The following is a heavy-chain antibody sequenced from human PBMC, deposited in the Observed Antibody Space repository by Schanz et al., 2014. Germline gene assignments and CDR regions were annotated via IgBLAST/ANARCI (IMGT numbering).Heavy chain of an antibody. D-gene: IGHD3-10*01. Sequence: VQLVDSGGGLVKPGGSLRLSCTASGFPFSDYFMAWIRQPPGRGLEWVSAISGRDGSTYYADSVRGRFTISRDNSKNTLYLQMNSLRPEDTAVYYCAKYRGYYRVSGSYRELEYWGQGTLVTVSS. CDR3: AKYRGYYRVSGSYRELEY. CDR2: ISGRDGST. CDR1: GFPFSDYF. V-gene: IGHV3-23*04. J-gene: IGHJ4*02.